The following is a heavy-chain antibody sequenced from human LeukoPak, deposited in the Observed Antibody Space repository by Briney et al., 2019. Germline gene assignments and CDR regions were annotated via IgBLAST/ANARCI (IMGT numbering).Heavy chain of an antibody. J-gene: IGHJ4*02. CDR3: ARLLYFVWPPYFDY. CDR1: GGSISSGDYY. Sequence: PSETLSLTCTVSGGSISSGDYYWSWIRQPPGKGLEWIGYIYYSGSTYYNPSLKSRVTISVDTSKKQLSLKLSSVTAADTAVYYCARLLYFVWPPYFDYWGQGTLVIVSS. CDR2: IYYSGST. D-gene: IGHD3-9*01. V-gene: IGHV4-30-4*01.